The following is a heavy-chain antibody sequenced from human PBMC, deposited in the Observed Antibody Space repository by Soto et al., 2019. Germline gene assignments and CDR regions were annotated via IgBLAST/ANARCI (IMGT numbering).Heavy chain of an antibody. J-gene: IGHJ6*02. CDR3: ARSGYSSSWFYYGMDV. CDR1: GGSFSGYY. CDR2: INHSGST. V-gene: IGHV4-34*01. D-gene: IGHD6-13*01. Sequence: QVQLQQWGAGLLKPSETLSLTCAVYGGSFSGYYWSWIRQPPGKGLEWIGEINHSGSTNYNPSLKSRVTISVDTSKNQFSLKLSSVTAADTAVYYCARSGYSSSWFYYGMDVWGQGTTVTVSS.